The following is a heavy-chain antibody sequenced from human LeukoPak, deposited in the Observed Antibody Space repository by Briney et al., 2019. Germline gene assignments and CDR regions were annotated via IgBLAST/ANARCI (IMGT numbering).Heavy chain of an antibody. J-gene: IGHJ6*02. Sequence: GGSLRLSCAASGFTFSDYYMSWIRQAPGKGLEWVSYISSSGSTIYYADSVKGRFTISRDNAKNSLYLQMNSLRAEDTAVYYCATGFSRPYYYGMDVWGQGTTVTVSS. CDR1: GFTFSDYY. V-gene: IGHV3-11*01. CDR2: ISSSGSTI. CDR3: ATGFSRPYYYGMDV. D-gene: IGHD1-14*01.